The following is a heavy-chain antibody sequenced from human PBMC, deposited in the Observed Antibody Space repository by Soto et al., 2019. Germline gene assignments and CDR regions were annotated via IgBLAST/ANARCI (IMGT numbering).Heavy chain of an antibody. Sequence: PGESLKISCKGSGYSFTSYWIGWVRQMPGKGLEWMGIIYPGDSDTRYSPSFQGQVTISADKSISTAYLQWSSLKASDTAMYYWARRRYDILTGYLASFDYWGQGTLVTVSS. D-gene: IGHD3-9*01. CDR2: IYPGDSDT. V-gene: IGHV5-51*01. CDR1: GYSFTSYW. CDR3: ARRRYDILTGYLASFDY. J-gene: IGHJ4*02.